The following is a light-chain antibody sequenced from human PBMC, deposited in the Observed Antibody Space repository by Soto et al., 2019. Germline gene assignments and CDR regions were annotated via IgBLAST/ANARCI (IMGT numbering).Light chain of an antibody. Sequence: QSALTQPASVSGSPGQSITISCTGTSSDVGGYNYVSWYQQHPGKAPKLMIYEVSNRPSWVSNRFSGSKSGNTASLTISGLQAEDEADYYCSSYTRSSTHWVVGGGTKVTVL. CDR1: SSDVGGYNY. CDR3: SSYTRSSTHWV. J-gene: IGLJ3*02. V-gene: IGLV2-14*01. CDR2: EVS.